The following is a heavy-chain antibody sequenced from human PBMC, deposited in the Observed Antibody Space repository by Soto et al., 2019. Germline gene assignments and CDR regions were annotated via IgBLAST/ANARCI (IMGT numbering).Heavy chain of an antibody. CDR1: GFTFSSHA. D-gene: IGHD3-3*01. CDR2: ISYDGSKI. J-gene: IGHJ3*02. CDR3: ARDCEDVLRNIPGDAFDI. Sequence: QVQLVESGGGVVQPGRSLRLSCAASGFTFSSHAMHWVRQAPGKGLEWVAVISYDGSKIYHADSVKGRFTISRDNPKNTLYLQVNSLTAEDTAVYFCARDCEDVLRNIPGDAFDIWGQGTMVTVSS. V-gene: IGHV3-30-3*01.